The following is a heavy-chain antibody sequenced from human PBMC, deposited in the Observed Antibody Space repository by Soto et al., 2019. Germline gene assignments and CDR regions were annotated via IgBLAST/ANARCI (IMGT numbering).Heavy chain of an antibody. CDR1: GFTFSSYA. J-gene: IGHJ1*01. Sequence: GGSLRLSCAASGFTFSSYAMSWVRQAPGKGPEWVSAISGSGGSTYYADSVKGRFTISRDNSKNTLYLQMNSLRAEDTAVYYCAKGNVADSYQLLMPFQHWGQGTLVTVSS. CDR2: ISGSGGST. V-gene: IGHV3-23*01. CDR3: AKGNVADSYQLLMPFQH. D-gene: IGHD2-2*01.